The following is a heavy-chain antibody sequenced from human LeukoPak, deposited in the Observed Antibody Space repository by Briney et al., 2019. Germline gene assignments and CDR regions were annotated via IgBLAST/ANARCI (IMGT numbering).Heavy chain of an antibody. V-gene: IGHV3-33*01. D-gene: IGHD3-16*01. Sequence: GRSLRLSCAASGFSFSNYGMHWVRQAPGKGLEWVAVIWCDGSNKYYADSVKGRFTISRDNSKNTLYVQMSSLRAEDTAVYYCARSNNGGWGYCDYWGQGSLVTVSS. CDR3: ARSNNGGWGYCDY. CDR2: IWCDGSNK. J-gene: IGHJ4*02. CDR1: GFSFSNYG.